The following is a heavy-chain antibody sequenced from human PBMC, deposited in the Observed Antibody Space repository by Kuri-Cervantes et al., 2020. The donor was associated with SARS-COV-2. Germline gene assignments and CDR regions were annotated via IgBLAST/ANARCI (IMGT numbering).Heavy chain of an antibody. CDR3: ARSAHSSYYFDY. V-gene: IGHV1-69*06. CDR2: IIPIFGTA. D-gene: IGHD3-16*02. Sequence: SVKVSCKASGGTFSSYTISWVRQAPGQGLEWMGGIIPIFGTANYAQKFQGRVTITADKSTSTAYMELSSLRSEDTAVYYCARSAHSSYYFDYWGLGTLVTVSS. CDR1: GGTFSSYT. J-gene: IGHJ4*02.